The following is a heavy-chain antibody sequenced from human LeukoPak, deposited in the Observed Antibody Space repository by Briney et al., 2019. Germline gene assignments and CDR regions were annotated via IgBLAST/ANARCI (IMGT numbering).Heavy chain of an antibody. CDR2: ISSSGSTI. CDR1: GFTFSDYY. V-gene: IGHV3-11*04. D-gene: IGHD6-19*01. Sequence: GGSLRLSCAASGFTFSDYYMSWIRQAPGKGLEWVSYISSSGSTIYYADSVKGRFTISRDNAKSSLYLQMNSLRAEDTAVYYCARQAIAVAGTLGSYYFDYWGQGTLVTVSP. J-gene: IGHJ4*02. CDR3: ARQAIAVAGTLGSYYFDY.